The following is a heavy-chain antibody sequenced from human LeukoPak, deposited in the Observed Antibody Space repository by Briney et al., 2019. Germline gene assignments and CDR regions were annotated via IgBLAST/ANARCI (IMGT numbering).Heavy chain of an antibody. D-gene: IGHD2-15*01. CDR1: GFTFSSYS. J-gene: IGHJ4*02. CDR3: AKRRCSAVSCPYYFDS. CDR2: ISSSSSTI. V-gene: IGHV3-48*01. Sequence: GGSLRLSCAASGFTFSSYSMNWVRQAPGKGLEWISYISSSSSTIYYADSVKGRFTIPRDNSKNTLYLQMNSLRAEDAAVYYCAKRRCSAVSCPYYFDSWGQGTLVTVSS.